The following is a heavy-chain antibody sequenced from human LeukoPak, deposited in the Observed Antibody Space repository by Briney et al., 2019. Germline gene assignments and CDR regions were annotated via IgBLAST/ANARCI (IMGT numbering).Heavy chain of an antibody. Sequence: ASVKVSCKASGYTFTSYGISWVRQAPGQGLEWMGRIIPILGIANYAQKFQGRVTITADKSTSTAYMELSSLRSEDTAVYYCARAVPSLTGPRITNSVVHYYYGMDVWGQGTTVTVSS. V-gene: IGHV1-69*04. CDR3: ARAVPSLTGPRITNSVVHYYYGMDV. CDR2: IIPILGIA. D-gene: IGHD3-16*01. J-gene: IGHJ6*02. CDR1: GYTFTSYG.